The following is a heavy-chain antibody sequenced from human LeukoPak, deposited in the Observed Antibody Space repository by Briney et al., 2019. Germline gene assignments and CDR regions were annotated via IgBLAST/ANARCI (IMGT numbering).Heavy chain of an antibody. CDR3: AALEYYFDY. V-gene: IGHV1-69*13. D-gene: IGHD3-3*01. CDR2: IIPIFGTA. J-gene: IGHJ4*02. CDR1: GNSISNYA. Sequence: SVKVSCNASGNSISNYAVSWVRQAPGQGLEWMGGIIPIFGTANYAQKFQGRVTITADESTSTAYMELSSLRSEDTAVYYCAALEYYFDYWGQGTLVTVSS.